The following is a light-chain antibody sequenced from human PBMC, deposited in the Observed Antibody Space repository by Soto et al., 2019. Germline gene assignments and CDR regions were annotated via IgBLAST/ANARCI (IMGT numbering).Light chain of an antibody. CDR1: SSDVGYYNF. CDR3: SSYSGSTAFYV. Sequence: QSALTQPASVSGSPGQSITISCTGTSSDVGYYNFVSWYQRHPGKAPKLIIYEVSNRPSGVSNRFSASKSGNTASLTISGLQAEDEADYHCSSYSGSTAFYVFGTGTKVTVL. V-gene: IGLV2-14*01. J-gene: IGLJ1*01. CDR2: EVS.